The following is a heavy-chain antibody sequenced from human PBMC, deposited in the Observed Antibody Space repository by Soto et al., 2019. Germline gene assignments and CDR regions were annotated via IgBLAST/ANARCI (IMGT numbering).Heavy chain of an antibody. CDR1: GFTFSSYA. D-gene: IGHD4-17*01. V-gene: IGHV3-23*01. J-gene: IGHJ6*02. CDR3: AKGLSMTTVTYTYYYYGMDV. CDR2: ISGSGGST. Sequence: GGSLRLSCAASGFTFSSYAMSWVRQAPGKGLEWVSAISGSGGSTYYADSVKGRFTISRDNSKNTLYLQMNSLRAEDTAVYYCAKGLSMTTVTYTYYYYGMDVWGQGTTVTVSS.